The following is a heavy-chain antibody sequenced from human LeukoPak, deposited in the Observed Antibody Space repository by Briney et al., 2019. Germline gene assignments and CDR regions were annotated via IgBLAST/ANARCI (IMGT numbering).Heavy chain of an antibody. D-gene: IGHD2-15*01. Sequence: ASETLSLTCAVSGYSISSGYYWSWIRQPPGKGLEWIGYIYYSGSTNYNPSLKSRVTISVDTSKNQFSLKLSSVTAADTAVYYCARGGRVADPLNWFDPWGQGTLVTVSS. CDR2: IYYSGST. CDR3: ARGGRVADPLNWFDP. V-gene: IGHV4-61*01. CDR1: GYSISSGYY. J-gene: IGHJ5*02.